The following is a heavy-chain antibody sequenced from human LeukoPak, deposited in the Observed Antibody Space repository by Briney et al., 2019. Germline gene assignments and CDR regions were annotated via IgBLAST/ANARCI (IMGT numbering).Heavy chain of an antibody. CDR1: GYTFTGYY. Sequence: GASVKVSCKASGYTFTGYYMHWVRQAPGQGLEWMGWINPNSGGTNYAQKFQGRVTMTRDTSISTAYMELSRLRSDDTAVYYCARDPLEVDSPDYYDSSGYLDYWGQGTLVTVSS. J-gene: IGHJ4*02. CDR3: ARDPLEVDSPDYYDSSGYLDY. V-gene: IGHV1-2*02. D-gene: IGHD3-22*01. CDR2: INPNSGGT.